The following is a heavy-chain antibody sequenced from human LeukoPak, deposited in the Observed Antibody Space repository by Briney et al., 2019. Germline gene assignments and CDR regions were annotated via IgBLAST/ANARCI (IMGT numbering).Heavy chain of an antibody. J-gene: IGHJ5*02. CDR1: GYSFTNYW. V-gene: IGHV5-51*01. D-gene: IGHD6-25*01. CDR2: IYPADSDT. CDR3: ASDTSGNWFDP. Sequence: GESLKISCKSSGYSFTNYWIGWVRQMPGKGLEWMGIIYPADSDTGYSPSFVGQVTISVDQSLNTAYLQWSSLRASDTACYYCASDTSGNWFDPWGQGTLVTVSS.